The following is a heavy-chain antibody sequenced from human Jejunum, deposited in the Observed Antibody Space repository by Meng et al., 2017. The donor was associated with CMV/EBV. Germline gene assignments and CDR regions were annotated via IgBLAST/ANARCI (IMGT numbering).Heavy chain of an antibody. J-gene: IGHJ6*02. D-gene: IGHD3-3*01. V-gene: IGHV1-2*02. CDR3: ARDRLFATRTYGLDV. CDR2: INPNTGVT. CDR1: YTFTGYV. Sequence: YTFTGYVIHWVRQAPGQGLEWMGWINPNTGVTSYAQRFTGRVTMTRDTSINTAHMELSRLTSDDTAVYFCARDRLFATRTYGLDVWGQGSTVTVSS.